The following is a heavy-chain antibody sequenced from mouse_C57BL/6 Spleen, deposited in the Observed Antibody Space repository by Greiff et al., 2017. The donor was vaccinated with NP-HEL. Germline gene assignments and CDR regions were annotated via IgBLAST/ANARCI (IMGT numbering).Heavy chain of an antibody. J-gene: IGHJ3*01. CDR2: ISYSGST. D-gene: IGHD2-4*01. V-gene: IGHV3-1*01. Sequence: EVKLMESGPGMVKPSQSLSLTCTVTGYSITSGYDWHWIRHFPGNKLEWMGYISYSGSTNYNPSLKSRISITHDTSKNHFFLKLNSVTTEDTATYYCAIYYDYDGFAYWGQGTLVTVSA. CDR1: GYSITSGYD. CDR3: AIYYDYDGFAY.